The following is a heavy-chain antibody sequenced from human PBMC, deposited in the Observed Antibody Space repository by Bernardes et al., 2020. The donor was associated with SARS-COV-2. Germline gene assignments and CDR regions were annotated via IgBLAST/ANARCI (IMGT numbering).Heavy chain of an antibody. CDR2: ISSSGSTI. Sequence: GGSLRLSCAASGFTFSSYEMNWVRQAPGKGLEWVSYISSSGSTIYYADSVKGRFTISRDNAKNSLYLQMNSLRAEDTAVYYCARGAYCSGGSCYSWSDYFDYWGQGTLVTVSS. J-gene: IGHJ4*02. CDR3: ARGAYCSGGSCYSWSDYFDY. D-gene: IGHD2-15*01. V-gene: IGHV3-48*03. CDR1: GFTFSSYE.